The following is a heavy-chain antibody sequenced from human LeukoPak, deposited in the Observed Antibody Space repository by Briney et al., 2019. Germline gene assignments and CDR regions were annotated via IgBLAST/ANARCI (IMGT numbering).Heavy chain of an antibody. CDR3: ARERGYSYAYYGMDV. V-gene: IGHV3-9*01. J-gene: IGHJ6*02. CDR1: GFTFDDYA. Sequence: GGSLRLSCAASGFTFDDYAMHWVRQAPGKGLEWVSGISWNSGSMDYADSVKGRFTISRDNAKNSLYLQMNSLRAEDTAVYYCARERGYSYAYYGMDVWGQGTTVTVSS. CDR2: ISWNSGSM. D-gene: IGHD5-18*01.